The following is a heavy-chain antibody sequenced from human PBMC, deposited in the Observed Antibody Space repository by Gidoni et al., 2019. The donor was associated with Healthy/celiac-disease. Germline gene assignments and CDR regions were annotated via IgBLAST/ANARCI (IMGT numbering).Heavy chain of an antibody. CDR2: NIPSVGTD. J-gene: IGHJ4*02. D-gene: IGHD1-26*01. CDR1: GGTFSSYA. Sequence: QVQLVQSGAEVKKPGSSVKVSCKASGGTFSSYAISWVRQAPGRGLEWMGGNIPSVGTDNDEKKYQGRITITANESTSTAYMVRSRMRAEDTVEYYGGGGSGSLLFDYWGQGTLVTVSS. V-gene: IGHV1-69*01. CDR3: GGGSGSLLFDY.